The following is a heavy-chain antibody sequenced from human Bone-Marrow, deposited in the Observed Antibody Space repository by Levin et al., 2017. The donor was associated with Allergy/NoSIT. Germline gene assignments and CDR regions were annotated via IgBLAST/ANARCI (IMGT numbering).Heavy chain of an antibody. CDR2: IYYSGST. V-gene: IGHV4-59*08. J-gene: IGHJ5*01. Sequence: SETLSLTCTVSGASISSFYWSWIRQPPGKGLEWIGYIYYSGSTNYSPSLKSRVSMSADMSRNQAYLTMRSVTAADTAVYYCARQAVPAAMNGFDSWGQGTLVTVSS. D-gene: IGHD2-2*01. CDR1: GASISSFY. CDR3: ARQAVPAAMNGFDS.